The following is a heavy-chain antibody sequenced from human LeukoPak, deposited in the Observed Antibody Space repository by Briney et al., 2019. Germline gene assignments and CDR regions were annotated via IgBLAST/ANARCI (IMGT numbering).Heavy chain of an antibody. CDR3: ARGSGSYYIWDAFDI. CDR1: GGSISSSSYY. D-gene: IGHD1-26*01. V-gene: IGHV4-39*01. CDR2: IYYSGST. J-gene: IGHJ3*02. Sequence: SETLSLTRTVSGGSISSSSYYWGWIRQPPGKGLEWIGSIYYSGSTYYNPSLKSRVTISVDTSKNQFSLKLSSVTAADTAVYYCARGSGSYYIWDAFDIWGQGTMVTVSS.